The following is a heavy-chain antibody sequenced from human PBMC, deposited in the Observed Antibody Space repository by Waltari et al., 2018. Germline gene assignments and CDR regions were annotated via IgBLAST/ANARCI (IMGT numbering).Heavy chain of an antibody. CDR2: IIPIFGTA. J-gene: IGHJ5*02. CDR1: GGTFSRYA. V-gene: IGHV1-69*12. Sequence: QVQLVQSGAEVKKPGSSVKVSCKVSGGTFSRYATSWVRQAPGPGPEWMGGIIPIFGTANYAQKFQGRVTITADESTSTAYMELSSLRSEDTAVYYCARVEGSYYYDSSGYQNWFDPWGQGTLVTVSS. D-gene: IGHD3-22*01. CDR3: ARVEGSYYYDSSGYQNWFDP.